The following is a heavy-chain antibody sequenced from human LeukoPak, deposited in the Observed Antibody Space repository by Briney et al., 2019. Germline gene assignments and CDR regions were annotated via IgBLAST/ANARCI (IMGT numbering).Heavy chain of an antibody. CDR1: GFTVSSNY. J-gene: IGHJ4*02. Sequence: GGSLRLSCAASGFTVSSNYMSWVRQAPGKGLEWVSIICSGGSTFYADSVKGRFTISRDNSKNTLYLQMNSLRAEDTAVYYCAKVGLVGATKSYYFDYWGQGTLVTVSS. CDR2: ICSGGST. CDR3: AKVGLVGATKSYYFDY. V-gene: IGHV3-53*05. D-gene: IGHD1-26*01.